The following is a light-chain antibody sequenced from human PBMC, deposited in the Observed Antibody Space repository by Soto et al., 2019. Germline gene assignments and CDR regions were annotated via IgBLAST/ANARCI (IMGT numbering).Light chain of an antibody. CDR1: SSNIGAGFD. V-gene: IGLV1-40*01. Sequence: QSVLTQPPSVSGAPGQRVTMSCTGSSSNIGAGFDVHWYQQLPGTAPKLLIYGDFNRPSGVPDRFSGSKSGTSVSLAITGLQAADEADYYCQSYDSSLSTWVFGGGTKVTVL. J-gene: IGLJ3*02. CDR2: GDF. CDR3: QSYDSSLSTWV.